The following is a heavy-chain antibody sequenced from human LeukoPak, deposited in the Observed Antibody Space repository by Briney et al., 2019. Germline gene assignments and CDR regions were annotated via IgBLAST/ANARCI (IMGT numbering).Heavy chain of an antibody. J-gene: IGHJ4*02. CDR1: GFTFSSYG. CDR3: ARVDDYGDYGVEPSGY. Sequence: PGGSLRLSCAASGFTFSSYGMHWVRQAPGKGLEWVAFIRYDGSNKYYADSVKGRFTISSDNSKNTLYLQMNSLRAEDTAVYYCARVDDYGDYGVEPSGYWGQGTLVTVSS. V-gene: IGHV3-30*02. CDR2: IRYDGSNK. D-gene: IGHD4-17*01.